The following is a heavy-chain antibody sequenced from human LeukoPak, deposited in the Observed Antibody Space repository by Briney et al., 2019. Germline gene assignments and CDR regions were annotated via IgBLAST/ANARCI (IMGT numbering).Heavy chain of an antibody. CDR2: MYYSGST. V-gene: IGHV4-39*01. J-gene: IGHJ4*02. Sequence: SETLSLTCTVSGGSIISSSYYWGWIRQPPGKGLEWIGSMYYSGSTYYNLSLKTRVTISVDTSKNQFSLKLNSVTAADTAVYCCARLGLYCGGDCYFDYWGQGTLSPSPQ. CDR1: GGSIISSSYY. D-gene: IGHD2-21*02. CDR3: ARLGLYCGGDCYFDY.